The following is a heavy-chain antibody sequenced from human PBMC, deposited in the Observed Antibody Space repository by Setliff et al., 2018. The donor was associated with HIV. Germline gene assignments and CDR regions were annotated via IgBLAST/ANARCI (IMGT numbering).Heavy chain of an antibody. J-gene: IGHJ5*02. V-gene: IGHV3-30*04. CDR3: ARGPYYNFWSGYYTGEGWFDP. Sequence: GGSLRLSCAASGFTFSSYAMHWVRQAPGKGLEWVAVISYDGSNKYYADSVKGRFTISRDNSKNTLYLQMNSLRAEDTAVYYCARGPYYNFWSGYYTGEGWFDPWGQGTLVTVSS. CDR2: ISYDGSNK. CDR1: GFTFSSYA. D-gene: IGHD3-3*01.